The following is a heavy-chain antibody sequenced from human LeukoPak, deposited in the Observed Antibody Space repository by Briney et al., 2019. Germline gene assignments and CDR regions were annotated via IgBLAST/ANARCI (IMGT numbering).Heavy chain of an antibody. V-gene: IGHV4-39*07. CDR2: IYYSGST. D-gene: IGHD4-17*01. CDR3: ARGTSTVENDY. J-gene: IGHJ4*02. Sequence: PSETLSLTCTVSGGSISSSSYYWGWIRQPPGKGLEWIGSIYYSGSTYYNPSLKSRVTISVDTSKNQFSLKLSSVTAADTAVYYCARGTSTVENDYWGQGTLVTVSS. CDR1: GGSISSSSYY.